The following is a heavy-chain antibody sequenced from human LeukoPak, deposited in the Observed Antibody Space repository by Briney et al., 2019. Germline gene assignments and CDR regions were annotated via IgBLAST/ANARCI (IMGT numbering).Heavy chain of an antibody. CDR1: GDSISSYTAA. Sequence: SQTLSLTCAISGDSISSYTAAWNWIRQSPSRGLEWLGRTYYRSRWLLDYAVPVRSRITINADTSKNRFSVQLASVTPDDTAVYYCARDGDFYGSGTLDSWGQGTLDTVSS. D-gene: IGHD3-10*01. V-gene: IGHV6-1*01. CDR3: ARDGDFYGSGTLDS. J-gene: IGHJ5*01. CDR2: TYYRSRWLL.